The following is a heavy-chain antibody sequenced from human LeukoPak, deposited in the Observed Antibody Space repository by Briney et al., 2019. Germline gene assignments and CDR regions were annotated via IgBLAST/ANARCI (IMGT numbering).Heavy chain of an antibody. V-gene: IGHV3-11*04. D-gene: IGHD2/OR15-2a*01. J-gene: IGHJ4*02. Sequence: NPGGSLRLSCAASGFTFSDYYMSWIRQAPGKGLEWVSYISSSGSTIYYADSVKGRFTISRDNAKNSLYLQMNSLRAEDTAVYYCARDHVTPGLLFDYWGQGTLVTVSS. CDR1: GFTFSDYY. CDR3: ARDHVTPGLLFDY. CDR2: ISSSGSTI.